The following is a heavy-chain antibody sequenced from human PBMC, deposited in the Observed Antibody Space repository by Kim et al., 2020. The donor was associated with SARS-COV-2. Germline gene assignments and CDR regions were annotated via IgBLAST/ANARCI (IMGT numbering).Heavy chain of an antibody. D-gene: IGHD3-10*01. CDR2: INHSGST. Sequence: SETLSLTCAVYGGSFSGYYWSWIRQPPGKGLEWIGEINHSGSTNYNPSLKSRVTISVDTSKNQFSLKLSSVTAADTAVYYCARGGRYYGSGRYRPAYYYGMDVWGQGTTVTVSS. CDR3: ARGGRYYGSGRYRPAYYYGMDV. V-gene: IGHV4-34*01. J-gene: IGHJ6*02. CDR1: GGSFSGYY.